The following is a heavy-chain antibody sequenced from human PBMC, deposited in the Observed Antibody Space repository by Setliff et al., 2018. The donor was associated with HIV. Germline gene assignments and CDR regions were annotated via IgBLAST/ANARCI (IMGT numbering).Heavy chain of an antibody. D-gene: IGHD6-19*01. CDR1: GGSMNNYY. CDR3: ARDRDTSGWYVSTHYDY. Sequence: SETLSLTCIVSGGSMNNYYWNWVRQTPGKGLEWIGYIYENDYTHYTVSLRSRVTISMDTSKNQFSLTLRSVTAADRAIYYCARDRDTSGWYVSTHYDYWGQGALVTVSS. J-gene: IGHJ4*02. V-gene: IGHV4-59*01. CDR2: IYENDYT.